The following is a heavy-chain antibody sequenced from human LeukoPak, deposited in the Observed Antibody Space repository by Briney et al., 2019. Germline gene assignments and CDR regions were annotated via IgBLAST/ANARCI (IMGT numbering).Heavy chain of an antibody. CDR3: ARESRVSITISPQDNYYYMDV. CDR1: GGSISSYY. Sequence: SETLSLTCTVPGGSISSYYWSWIRQPPGKGLEWIGCIYYSGSTNYNPSLKSRVTISVDTSKNQFSLKLSSVTAADTAVYYCARESRVSITISPQDNYYYMDVWGKGTTVTVSS. J-gene: IGHJ6*03. V-gene: IGHV4-59*01. CDR2: IYYSGST. D-gene: IGHD3-3*01.